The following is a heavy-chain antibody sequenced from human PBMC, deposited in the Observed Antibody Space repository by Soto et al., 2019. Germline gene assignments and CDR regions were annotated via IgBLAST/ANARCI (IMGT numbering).Heavy chain of an antibody. Sequence: QVQLVQSGAEVKKPGASVKVSCQSSGYTFTSYGVSWVRQAPGQGLEWMGWISGYNGNTNYAQKLQGRVTMTTDTCTSTAYMELRSLRSDDKAVYYCARAGKYYYGSGSPYYYGMDVWGQGITVTVSS. V-gene: IGHV1-18*04. CDR3: ARAGKYYYGSGSPYYYGMDV. CDR2: ISGYNGNT. D-gene: IGHD3-10*01. CDR1: GYTFTSYG. J-gene: IGHJ6*02.